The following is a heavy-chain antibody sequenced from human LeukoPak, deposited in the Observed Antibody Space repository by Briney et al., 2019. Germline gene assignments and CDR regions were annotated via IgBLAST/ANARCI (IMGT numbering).Heavy chain of an antibody. CDR3: AKGGKWDVTPFDY. V-gene: IGHV3-23*01. CDR1: GFTFTSYS. D-gene: IGHD1-26*01. Sequence: GGSLRLSCAASGFTFTSYSMNWVRQAPGKGLEWVSTVSGGGGSTYYADSVKGRFTISRDDSKNTLYLQVNSLRAEDTAVYYCAKGGKWDVTPFDYWGQGTLVTVSS. CDR2: VSGGGGST. J-gene: IGHJ4*02.